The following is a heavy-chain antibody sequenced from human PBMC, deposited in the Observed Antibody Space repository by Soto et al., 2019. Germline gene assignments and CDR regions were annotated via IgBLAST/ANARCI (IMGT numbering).Heavy chain of an antibody. CDR2: ISSSSSTI. V-gene: IGHV3-48*01. CDR1: GFTFSSYS. D-gene: IGHD4-17*01. Sequence: EVQLVESGGGLVQPGGSLRLSCAASGFTFSSYSMNWVRQAPGTGLEWVSYISSSSSTIYYADSVKGRFTISRDNAKNSLYLQMNSLRAEDTAVYYCAREGWRTTVTTTTYYFDYWGQGTLVTVSS. CDR3: AREGWRTTVTTTTYYFDY. J-gene: IGHJ4*02.